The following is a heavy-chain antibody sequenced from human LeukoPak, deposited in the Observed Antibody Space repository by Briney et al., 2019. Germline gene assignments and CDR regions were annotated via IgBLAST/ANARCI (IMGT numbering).Heavy chain of an antibody. CDR3: ARDYYDSSGYYYVFDY. J-gene: IGHJ4*02. CDR2: IYYSGST. D-gene: IGHD3-22*01. V-gene: IGHV4-59*12. Sequence: PSETLSLTCTVSGDSISSYYWSWIRQPPGKGLEWIGYIYYSGSTNYNPSLKSRVTISVDTSKNQFSLKLSSVTAADTAVYYCARDYYDSSGYYYVFDYWGQGTLVTVSS. CDR1: GDSISSYY.